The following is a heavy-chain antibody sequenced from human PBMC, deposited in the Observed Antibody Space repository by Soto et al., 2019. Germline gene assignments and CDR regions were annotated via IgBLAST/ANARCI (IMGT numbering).Heavy chain of an antibody. J-gene: IGHJ4*02. V-gene: IGHV3-23*01. Sequence: GGSLRLSCVASGFTFSSYAMSWVRQAPGKGLEWVSAISGSGGSTYYADSVKGRFTISRDNSKNTLYLQMNSLRAEDTAVYYCAKVDTITMIVVVITCFDYWGQGTLVTVSS. D-gene: IGHD3-22*01. CDR2: ISGSGGST. CDR3: AKVDTITMIVVVITCFDY. CDR1: GFTFSSYA.